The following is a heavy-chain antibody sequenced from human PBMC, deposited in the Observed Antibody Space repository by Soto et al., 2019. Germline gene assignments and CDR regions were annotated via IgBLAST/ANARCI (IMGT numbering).Heavy chain of an antibody. J-gene: IGHJ4*02. CDR3: ASVPYGSGNYFDY. V-gene: IGHV3-21*01. Sequence: GGSLRLSCAASGFTVSSNYMSWVRQAPGKGLEWVSSISSSSSYIYYADSVKGRFTISRDNAKNSLYLQMNSLRAEDTAVYYCASVPYGSGNYFDYWGQGTLVTVSS. CDR2: ISSSSSYI. CDR1: GFTVSSNY. D-gene: IGHD3-10*01.